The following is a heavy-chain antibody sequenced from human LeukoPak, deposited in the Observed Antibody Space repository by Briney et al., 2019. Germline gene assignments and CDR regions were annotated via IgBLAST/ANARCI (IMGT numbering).Heavy chain of an antibody. Sequence: GGSLRLSCAAAGFTFSDYFMSRVRQAPGKGLVWLSYINGRGTYIDYAESLKGRITISRDNAQNSLYLQMNSLRVEDTAVYYCARSGREATEIDYWGQGTLVTVSS. CDR2: INGRGTYI. J-gene: IGHJ4*02. V-gene: IGHV3-11*06. CDR3: ARSGREATEIDY. CDR1: GFTFSDYF. D-gene: IGHD1-1*01.